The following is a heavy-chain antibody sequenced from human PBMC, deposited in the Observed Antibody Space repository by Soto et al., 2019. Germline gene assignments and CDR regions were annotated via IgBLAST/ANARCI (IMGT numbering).Heavy chain of an antibody. CDR1: GYTFTSYG. V-gene: IGHV1-18*01. CDR2: ISAYNGNT. D-gene: IGHD3-22*01. Sequence: ASVKVSCKASGYTFTSYGISWVRQAPGQGLEWMGWISAYNGNTNYAQKLQGRVTMTTDTSTSTAYMELRSLRSDDTAVYYCARVVETYYYDSSGPEYFQHWGQGTLVTVSS. J-gene: IGHJ1*01. CDR3: ARVVETYYYDSSGPEYFQH.